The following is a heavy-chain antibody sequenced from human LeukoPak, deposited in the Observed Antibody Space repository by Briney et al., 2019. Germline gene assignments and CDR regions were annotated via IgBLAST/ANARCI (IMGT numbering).Heavy chain of an antibody. CDR3: ARGAPPYWYFDL. V-gene: IGHV4-4*08. CDR1: GGSISTYY. D-gene: IGHD1-14*01. J-gene: IGHJ2*01. CDR2: IYTSGST. Sequence: SETLSLTCTVSGGSISTYYWSWIRQPPGKGLEWIGYIYTSGSTNYNPSLKSRVTMSVDTSKNQFSLKLSSVTAADTAAYYCARGAPPYWYFDLWGRGTLVTVSS.